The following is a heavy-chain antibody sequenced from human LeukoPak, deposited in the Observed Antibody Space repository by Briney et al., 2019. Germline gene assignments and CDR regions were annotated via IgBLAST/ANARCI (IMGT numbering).Heavy chain of an antibody. D-gene: IGHD1-26*01. CDR3: VRDGSTGRYYNGMDV. CDR1: GFTFSGFS. CDR2: ISSRSKYI. V-gene: IGHV3-21*01. Sequence: GGSLRLSCAASGFTFSGFSMHWVRQAPGKRLERVSSISSRSKYIYYADLVKGRFSISRDNAKNSLYLQMNSLRAEDMAVYYCVRDGSTGRYYNGMDVWGQGTTVTVSS. J-gene: IGHJ6*02.